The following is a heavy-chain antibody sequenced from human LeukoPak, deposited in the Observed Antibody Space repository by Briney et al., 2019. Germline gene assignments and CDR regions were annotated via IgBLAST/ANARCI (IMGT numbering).Heavy chain of an antibody. J-gene: IGHJ6*03. CDR3: YVHHYYYYMDV. D-gene: IGHD3-16*01. V-gene: IGHV3-74*01. CDR1: GFTFSSYW. Sequence: PGGSLRLSSAASGFTFSSYWMHWVRQAPGKGLVWVSRIDGDGTTTNYADSVKGRFTISRDNAKNTLYLQINSLSAEDTAVYYCYVHHYYYYMDVWGKGTTVTVSS. CDR2: IDGDGTTT.